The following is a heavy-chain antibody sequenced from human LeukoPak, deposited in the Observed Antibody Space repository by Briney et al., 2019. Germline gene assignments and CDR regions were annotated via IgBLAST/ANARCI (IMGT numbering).Heavy chain of an antibody. D-gene: IGHD3-22*01. CDR2: INPNSGGT. Sequence: GASVKVSCKASGYPFIGNYIHWVRQAPGQGLEWMGWINPNSGGTQYPQKFQGRVTLTSDTYITTRYMASSELTSNDPAVYYCPSLSYYDVSGYFCWGQGTLVTVYS. CDR3: PSLSYYDVSGYFC. CDR1: GYPFIGNY. V-gene: IGHV1-2*02. J-gene: IGHJ4*02.